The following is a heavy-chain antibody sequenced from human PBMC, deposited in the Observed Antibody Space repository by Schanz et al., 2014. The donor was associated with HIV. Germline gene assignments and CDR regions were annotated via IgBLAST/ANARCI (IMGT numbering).Heavy chain of an antibody. J-gene: IGHJ3*02. CDR3: VHDDSDNDGFDM. CDR2: ISGSDGDT. D-gene: IGHD3-22*01. V-gene: IGHV3-23*04. CDR1: GFTFSSYA. Sequence: EVLLVESGGGFVQPGGSLRLSCAASGFTFSSYAMTWVRQAPGKGLDWVSTISGSDGDTYYADSVKGRFTISRDNSKNTLYLQMNSLRAEDTAVYYCVHDDSDNDGFDMWGQGTMVTVSS.